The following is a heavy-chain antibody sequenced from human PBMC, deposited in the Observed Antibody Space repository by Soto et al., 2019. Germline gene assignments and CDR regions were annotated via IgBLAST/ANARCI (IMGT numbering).Heavy chain of an antibody. CDR2: INHSGST. D-gene: IGHD3-10*01. J-gene: IGHJ6*02. CDR3: ARPYGSGSYRYYYYYGMDV. CDR1: GGSFSGYY. V-gene: IGHV4-34*01. Sequence: PSETLSLTCAVYGGSFSGYYWSWIRQPPGKGLEWIGEINHSGSTNYNPSLKSRVTISVDTSKNQFSLKLSSVTAADTAVYYCARPYGSGSYRYYYYYGMDVWGQGTTVTVSS.